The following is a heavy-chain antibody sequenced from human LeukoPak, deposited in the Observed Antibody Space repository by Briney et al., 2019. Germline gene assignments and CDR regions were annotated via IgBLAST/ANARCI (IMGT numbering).Heavy chain of an antibody. CDR2: ISAYNGNT. J-gene: IGHJ4*02. CDR3: ARSQKGIAVAAEGDFDY. D-gene: IGHD6-19*01. Sequence: EASVKVSCKASGYTFTSYGISWVRQAPGQGLEWMGWISAYNGNTNYAQKLQGRVTMTRDTSTSTVYMELSSLRSEDTAVYYCARSQKGIAVAAEGDFDYWGQGTLVTVSS. V-gene: IGHV1-18*01. CDR1: GYTFTSYG.